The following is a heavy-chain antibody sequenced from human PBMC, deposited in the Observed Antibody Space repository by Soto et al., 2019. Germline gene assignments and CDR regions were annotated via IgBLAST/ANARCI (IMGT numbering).Heavy chain of an antibody. V-gene: IGHV3-48*03. D-gene: IGHD1-26*01. CDR1: GFTFSSYE. CDR3: ARAQWEYGLTIGYYYYGMDV. CDR2: ISSSGSTI. J-gene: IGHJ6*02. Sequence: EVQLVESGGGLVQPGGSLRLSCAASGFTFSSYEMNWVRQAPGKGLEWVSYISSSGSTIYYADSVKGRFTISRDNAKNSLYLQMNSLRAEDTAVYYCARAQWEYGLTIGYYYYGMDVWGQGTTVTVSS.